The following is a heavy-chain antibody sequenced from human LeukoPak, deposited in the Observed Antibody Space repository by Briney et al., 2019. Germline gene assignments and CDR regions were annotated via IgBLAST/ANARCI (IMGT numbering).Heavy chain of an antibody. CDR1: GFTFSSNA. D-gene: IGHD6-13*01. V-gene: IGHV3-23*01. Sequence: GGSLSLSCAASGFTFSSNAMGWVRQAPGKGLEWVSAITASAASTYYADSVKGRFTISRDNSKNTLYLQMNSLRAEDTAIYYCAKDRRGPAAGTWYFESWGQGNLVTVSS. J-gene: IGHJ4*02. CDR3: AKDRRGPAAGTWYFES. CDR2: ITASAAST.